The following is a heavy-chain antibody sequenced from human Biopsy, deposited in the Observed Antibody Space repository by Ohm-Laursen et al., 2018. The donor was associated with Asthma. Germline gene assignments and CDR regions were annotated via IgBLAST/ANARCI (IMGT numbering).Heavy chain of an antibody. CDR2: VFWSGTT. Sequence: TLSLTCTVGGAYIGSRDHHWSWIRQSPGTDLEWIGFVFWSGTTHYNRSLERRLSISIDTTRNEFSMTLRSVTAADTAVYFCARVASYGDLYFGIDVWGPGTTVSVS. J-gene: IGHJ6*02. V-gene: IGHV4-30-4*01. CDR1: GAYIGSRDHH. D-gene: IGHD4-17*01. CDR3: ARVASYGDLYFGIDV.